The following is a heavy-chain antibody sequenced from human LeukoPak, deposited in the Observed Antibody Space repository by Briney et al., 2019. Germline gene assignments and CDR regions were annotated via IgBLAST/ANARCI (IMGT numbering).Heavy chain of an antibody. CDR3: AKTAWGSGYGYFDY. Sequence: PGGSLRLSCAASGFTFSSYSMNWVRQAPGKGLEWVSSISSSSSYIYYADSVKGRFTISRVNAKNSLYLQMNSLRAEDTAVYYCAKTAWGSGYGYFDYWGQGTLVTVSS. D-gene: IGHD3-22*01. V-gene: IGHV3-21*01. CDR2: ISSSSSYI. CDR1: GFTFSSYS. J-gene: IGHJ4*02.